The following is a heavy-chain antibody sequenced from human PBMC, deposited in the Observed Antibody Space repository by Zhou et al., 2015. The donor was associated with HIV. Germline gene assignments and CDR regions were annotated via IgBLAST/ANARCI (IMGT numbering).Heavy chain of an antibody. CDR2: FDPEDGET. V-gene: IGHV1-24*01. CDR1: GYTLTELS. D-gene: IGHD2-15*01. Sequence: QVQLVQSGAEVKKPGASVKVSCKVSGYTLTELSMHWVRQAPGKGLEWMGGFDPEDGETIYAQKFQGRVTITADESTSTAYMELSSLRSEDTAVYYCAGYSGGSPVYWGQGTLVTVSS. CDR3: AGYSGGSPVY. J-gene: IGHJ4*02.